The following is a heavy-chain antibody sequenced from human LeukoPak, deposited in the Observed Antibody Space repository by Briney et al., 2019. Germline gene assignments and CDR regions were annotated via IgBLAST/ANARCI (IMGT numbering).Heavy chain of an antibody. V-gene: IGHV3-30-3*01. D-gene: IGHD3-10*01. J-gene: IGHJ4*02. CDR2: ISYDGSNK. CDR1: GFTFSSYA. CDR3: ARDLIYYGSGSYSSGLDY. Sequence: GGSLRFSCAGSGFTFSSYAMHWVRQAPGKGLEWVAVISYDGSNKYYADSVKGRFTISRDNSKNTLYLQMNSLRAEDTAVYYCARDLIYYGSGSYSSGLDYWGQGTLVTVSS.